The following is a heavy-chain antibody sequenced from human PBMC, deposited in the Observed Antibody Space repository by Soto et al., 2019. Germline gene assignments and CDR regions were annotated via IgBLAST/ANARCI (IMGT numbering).Heavy chain of an antibody. J-gene: IGHJ5*02. V-gene: IGHV4-39*01. D-gene: IGHD6-13*01. CDR3: ARQAAAPGIDLWFDP. CDR1: GGSISSGGYY. CDR2: IFYAGNT. Sequence: SETLSLTCTVSGGSISSGGYYWSWIRQHPGKGLEWIANIFYAGNTYYNPSLKSRVTVSVDTSKNQFSLKLDSVTAADTAVYYCARQAAAPGIDLWFDPWGQGTLVPVSS.